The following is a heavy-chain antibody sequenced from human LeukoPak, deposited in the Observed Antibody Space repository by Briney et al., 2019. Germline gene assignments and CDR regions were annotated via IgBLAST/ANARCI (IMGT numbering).Heavy chain of an antibody. CDR2: FDPEDGET. V-gene: IGHV1-24*01. CDR3: ARATYHGYYYDSSGLRYFDY. J-gene: IGHJ4*02. CDR1: GYTLTELS. Sequence: ASVKVSCKVSGYTLTELSMHWVRQAPGKGLEWMGGFDPEDGETIYAQKFQGRVTMTEDTSTDTAYMELSSLRSEDTAVYYCARATYHGYYYDSSGLRYFDYWGQGTLVTVSS. D-gene: IGHD3-22*01.